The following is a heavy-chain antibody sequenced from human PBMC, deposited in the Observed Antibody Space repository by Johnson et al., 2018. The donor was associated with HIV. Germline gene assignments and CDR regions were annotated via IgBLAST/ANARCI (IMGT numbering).Heavy chain of an antibody. D-gene: IGHD1-26*01. J-gene: IGHJ3*02. CDR3: ARDPEGAPPLGAFDI. CDR1: GFTFSSYA. V-gene: IGHV3-30*04. CDR2: ISYDGSNK. Sequence: QVQLVESGGGVVQPGRSLRLSCAASGFTFSSYAMHWVRQAPGKGLEWVAVISYDGSNKYYADSVKGRFTISRDNSKNTLYLQRNSLRAEDTAVDYCARDPEGAPPLGAFDIWGQGTMVTVSS.